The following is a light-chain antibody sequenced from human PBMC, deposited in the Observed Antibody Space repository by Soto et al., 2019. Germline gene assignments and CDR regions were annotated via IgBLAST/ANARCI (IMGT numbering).Light chain of an antibody. CDR3: QQYNNWPPVYT. V-gene: IGKV3D-15*01. CDR1: QTVSSN. CDR2: DAS. J-gene: IGKJ2*01. Sequence: EIVMTQSPATLSVSPGERATLSCRASQTVSSNLAWYQQKPGQPPRLLIYDASTRATGIPARFSGGGSGTEVTLTISSLQSEDFVVYYCQQYNNWPPVYTFVQGTKL.